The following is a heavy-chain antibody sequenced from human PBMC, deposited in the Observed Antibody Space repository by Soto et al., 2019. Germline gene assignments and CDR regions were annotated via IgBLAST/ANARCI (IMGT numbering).Heavy chain of an antibody. CDR2: VSGRGGST. CDR1: GFTFNHYA. Sequence: VQLLESGGGLVQPGGSLRLACKASGFTFNHYAMSWVRQAPGKGLEWVSAVSGRGGSTKYADSVKGRFIISRDNSNSTLYLQMESLRGEVTAVYYCAKDSTVTTSLYFYYYGFDVWGQGTTVTVSS. D-gene: IGHD4-17*01. CDR3: AKDSTVTTSLYFYYYGFDV. V-gene: IGHV3-23*01. J-gene: IGHJ6*02.